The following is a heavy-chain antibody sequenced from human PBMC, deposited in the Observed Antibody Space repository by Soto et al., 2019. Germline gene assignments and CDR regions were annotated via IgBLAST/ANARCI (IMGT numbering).Heavy chain of an antibody. V-gene: IGHV3-7*01. CDR3: ARGTRVGWNTNWFDP. J-gene: IGHJ5*02. D-gene: IGHD1-1*01. CDR2: IKPDGSDK. Sequence: EVQLVESGGGLVQPGESLRLSCAASEFTFNNYWMTWVRQAPEKGLEWVASIKPDGSDKYYLDSVKGRFTISRDNAKNSLYLQMEGLRADDTAVYFCARGTRVGWNTNWFDPWGQGTLVTVSS. CDR1: EFTFNNYW.